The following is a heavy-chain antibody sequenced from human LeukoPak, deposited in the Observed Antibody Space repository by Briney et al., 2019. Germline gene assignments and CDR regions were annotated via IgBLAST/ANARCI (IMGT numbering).Heavy chain of an antibody. D-gene: IGHD3-9*01. CDR3: ARDQAQKVLRYFDWAPDAFDI. CDR2: IWYDGSNK. J-gene: IGHJ3*02. Sequence: GGSPRLSCAASGFTFSSYGMHWVRQAPGKGLEWVAVIWYDGSNKYYADSVKGRFTISRDNSKNTLYLQMNSLRAEDTAVYYCARDQAQKVLRYFDWAPDAFDIWGQGTMVTVSS. CDR1: GFTFSSYG. V-gene: IGHV3-33*01.